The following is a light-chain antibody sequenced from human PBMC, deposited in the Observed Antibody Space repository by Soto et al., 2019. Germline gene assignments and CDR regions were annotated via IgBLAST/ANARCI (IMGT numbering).Light chain of an antibody. CDR3: QQYNSYS. J-gene: IGKJ1*01. Sequence: IQMTQSPSSLSASVGDRVTITCRASQGIRNDLGWYQQKPGTAPKLLIYHASTLESGVPSRFSGSGSGTEFTLTISSLQPDDFATYYCQQYNSYSFGQGTKVDIK. CDR1: QGIRND. CDR2: HAS. V-gene: IGKV1-17*01.